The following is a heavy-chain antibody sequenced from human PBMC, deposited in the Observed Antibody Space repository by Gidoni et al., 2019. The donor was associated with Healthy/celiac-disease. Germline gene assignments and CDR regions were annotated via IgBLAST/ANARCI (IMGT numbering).Heavy chain of an antibody. Sequence: EVQLVQSGAEVKKPGESLKISCKGSGYSFTSYWIGRVRQMPGKGLEWMGIIYPGDSDTRYSPSFQGQVTISADKSISTVYLQWSSLKASDTAMYYCARPRHGSSSWYLGEDYYGMDVWGQGTTVTVSS. D-gene: IGHD6-13*01. CDR2: IYPGDSDT. CDR1: GYSFTSYW. V-gene: IGHV5-51*01. CDR3: ARPRHGSSSWYLGEDYYGMDV. J-gene: IGHJ6*02.